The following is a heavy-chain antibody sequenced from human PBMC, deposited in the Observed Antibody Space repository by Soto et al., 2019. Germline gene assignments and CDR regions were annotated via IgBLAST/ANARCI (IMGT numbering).Heavy chain of an antibody. CDR2: ISAYNGNT. D-gene: IGHD1-26*01. V-gene: IGHV1-18*01. J-gene: IGHJ4*02. CDR1: GYTFTSYG. Sequence: GASVKVSCKASGYTFTSYGISWVRQAPGQGLEWMGWISAYNGNTNYAQKLQGRVTMTTDTSTSTAYMELRSLRSDDTAVYYCARDPRRGRYGPQDWLDYWGQGTLVTVSS. CDR3: ARDPRRGRYGPQDWLDY.